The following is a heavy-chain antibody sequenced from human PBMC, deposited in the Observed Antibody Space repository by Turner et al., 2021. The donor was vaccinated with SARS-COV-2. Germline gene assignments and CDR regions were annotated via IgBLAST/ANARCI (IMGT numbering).Heavy chain of an antibody. Sequence: EVHPVESAGGFIKPGGSLRLSCAACGFIVRSNYMSWVRQAPGKGLEWVSVIYSGGSTYYEDSVKSRFTISRDKSKNTLYLQMNSLRAEDTAVYYCARDSMEVGGMDVWGQGTTVTVSS. CDR2: IYSGGST. V-gene: IGHV3-53*01. D-gene: IGHD2-21*01. CDR3: ARDSMEVGGMDV. CDR1: GFIVRSNY. J-gene: IGHJ6*02.